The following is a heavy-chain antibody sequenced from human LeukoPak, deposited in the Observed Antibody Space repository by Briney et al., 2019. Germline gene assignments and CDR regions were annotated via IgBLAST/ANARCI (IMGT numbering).Heavy chain of an antibody. V-gene: IGHV1-46*01. D-gene: IGHD5-24*01. J-gene: IGHJ6*03. CDR3: ARDVEMATIGTLYYYYYMDV. Sequence: ASVKVSCKASGYTFTSYYMHWVRQAPGQGLEWMGIINPSGGSTSYTQKFQGRVTMTRDMSTSTVYMELSSLRSEDTAVYYCARDVEMATIGTLYYYYYMDVWGKGTTVTVSS. CDR2: INPSGGST. CDR1: GYTFTSYY.